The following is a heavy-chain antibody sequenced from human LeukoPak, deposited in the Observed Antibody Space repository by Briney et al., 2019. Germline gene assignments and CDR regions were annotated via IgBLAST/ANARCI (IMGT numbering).Heavy chain of an antibody. CDR2: IYHSGST. CDR1: GYSISSGYY. J-gene: IGHJ6*03. Sequence: SETLSLTCAISGYSISSGYYWGWIRQPPGKGLEWIGSIYHSGSTYYNPSLKSRVTISVDTSKNQFSLKLSSVTAADTAVCYCARHGSTIFGVVPYYYYMDVWGKGTTVTVSS. V-gene: IGHV4-38-2*01. D-gene: IGHD3-3*01. CDR3: ARHGSTIFGVVPYYYYMDV.